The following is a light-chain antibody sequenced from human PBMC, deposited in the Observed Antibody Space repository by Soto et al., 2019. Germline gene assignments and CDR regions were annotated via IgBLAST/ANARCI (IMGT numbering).Light chain of an antibody. V-gene: IGLV2-14*01. CDR1: SNDVGLSNY. J-gene: IGLJ1*01. CDR3: SSLTISGTYV. Sequence: QSALTQPASVSGSPGQSITISCTGTSNDVGLSNYVSWYQRHPGKAPKLMIYDVTHRPSGVSNRFSGSKSGNTASLTISGLQAEDEADYYCSSLTISGTYVSGTGTQVTVL. CDR2: DVT.